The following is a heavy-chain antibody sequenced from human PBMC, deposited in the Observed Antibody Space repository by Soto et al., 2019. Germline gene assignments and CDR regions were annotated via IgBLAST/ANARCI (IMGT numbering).Heavy chain of an antibody. V-gene: IGHV1-18*01. D-gene: IGHD6-6*01. CDR1: GYTFTSYG. J-gene: IGHJ4*02. CDR2: ISAYNGNT. CDR3: ARDSEHSSSTGDFDY. Sequence: QVQLVQPGAEVKKPGASVKVSCRASGYTFTSYGISWVRQAPGQGLEWMGWISAYNGNTNCAQKLQGRVTMTTDTSTSTAYMELRSLRSDDTAVYYCARDSEHSSSTGDFDYWGQGTLVTVSS.